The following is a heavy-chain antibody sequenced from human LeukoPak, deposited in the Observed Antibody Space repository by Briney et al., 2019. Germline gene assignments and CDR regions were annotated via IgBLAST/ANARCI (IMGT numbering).Heavy chain of an antibody. V-gene: IGHV3-21*03. D-gene: IGHD3-3*01. Sequence: GGSLRLSCAASEFSVGSNYMTWVRQAPGKGLEWVSSISSSSSYIYYADSVKGRFTISRDHAKNSLSLQMNSLRAEDTAVYYCARYYDFWGASYGNYYMDVWGKGTTVTVSS. CDR2: ISSSSSYI. CDR1: EFSVGSNY. J-gene: IGHJ6*03. CDR3: ARYYDFWGASYGNYYMDV.